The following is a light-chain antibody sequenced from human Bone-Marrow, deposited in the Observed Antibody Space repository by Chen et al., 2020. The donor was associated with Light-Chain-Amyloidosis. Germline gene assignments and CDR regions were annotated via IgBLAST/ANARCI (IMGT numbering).Light chain of an antibody. V-gene: IGLV3-25*03. Sequence: SYELTQPPSVSVSPGQTARITCSGDDLPTKYAYWYRQKPGQAPVLVIHRDTERPSGISERFSGSSTGTTATLTISGVQAEDEAGYHCQSADSSGTYEVIFGGGTKLTVL. J-gene: IGLJ2*01. CDR1: DLPTKY. CDR2: RDT. CDR3: QSADSSGTYEVI.